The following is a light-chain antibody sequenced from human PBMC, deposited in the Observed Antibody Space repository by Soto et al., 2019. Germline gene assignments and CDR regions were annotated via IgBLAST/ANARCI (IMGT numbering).Light chain of an antibody. CDR3: QQSYITPST. CDR2: AAS. Sequence: DIQMTQSPSSLSASVGDTVTITCRASQSISVHLTWYQQKPGKVPKLLIYAASNLQSGVPSSFSGSRSETDFALTISSLQPEDFATYYCQQSYITPSTFGQGTKLQIK. J-gene: IGKJ2*01. CDR1: QSISVH. V-gene: IGKV1-39*01.